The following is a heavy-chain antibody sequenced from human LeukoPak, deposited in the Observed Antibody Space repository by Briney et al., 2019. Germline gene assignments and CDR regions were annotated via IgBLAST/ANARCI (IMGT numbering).Heavy chain of an antibody. D-gene: IGHD2-8*01. CDR1: GYSISSGYY. CDR3: ARAPGVYNWFDP. CDR2: IYHSGST. Sequence: PSETLSLTCTVSGYSISSGYYWGWIRQPPGKGLEWIGSIYHSGSTYYNPSLKSRVTISVDTSKNQFSLKLSSVTAADTAVYYCARAPGVYNWFDPWGQGTLVTVSS. V-gene: IGHV4-38-2*02. J-gene: IGHJ5*02.